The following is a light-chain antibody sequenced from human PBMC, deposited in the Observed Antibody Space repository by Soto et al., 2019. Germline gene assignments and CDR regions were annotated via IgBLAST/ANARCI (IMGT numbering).Light chain of an antibody. V-gene: IGKV1-5*03. CDR1: QTISSW. CDR2: KAS. Sequence: DIQMTQSPSTLSGSVGDRVTITCRASQTISSWLAWYQQKPGKAPKLLIYKASTLKSGVPSRFSGSGSGTEFTLTISSLQTDDFETYYCQQYSSDLYTFGQGTK. J-gene: IGKJ2*01. CDR3: QQYSSDLYT.